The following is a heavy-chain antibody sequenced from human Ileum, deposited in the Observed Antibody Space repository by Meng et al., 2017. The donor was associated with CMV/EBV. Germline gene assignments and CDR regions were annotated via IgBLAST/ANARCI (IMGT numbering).Heavy chain of an antibody. J-gene: IGHJ6*02. CDR1: GGSISSSSYY. V-gene: IGHV4-39*07. CDR3: ARDFYDCSSTSCYRGTYYYYGMDV. CDR2: IYYSGST. D-gene: IGHD2-2*02. Sequence: SETLSLTCTVSGGSISSSSYYWGWIRQPPGKGLEWIGSIYYSGSTYYNPSLKSRVTISVDTSKNQFYLKLSSVTAADTAVYYCARDFYDCSSTSCYRGTYYYYGMDVWGQGTTVTVSS.